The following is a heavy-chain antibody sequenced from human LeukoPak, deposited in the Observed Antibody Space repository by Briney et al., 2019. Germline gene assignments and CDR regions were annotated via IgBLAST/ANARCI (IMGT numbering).Heavy chain of an antibody. Sequence: GGSLRLSCAASGFTFSSYWMHWVRQVPGKGLVWVSSINSDGSSTSYADSVKGRFTISRDNAKNTLHLQMNSLRVDDTAVYYCARDPSEWELPVDYWGQGTLVTVSS. V-gene: IGHV3-74*01. J-gene: IGHJ4*02. CDR2: INSDGSST. CDR3: ARDPSEWELPVDY. D-gene: IGHD1-26*01. CDR1: GFTFSSYW.